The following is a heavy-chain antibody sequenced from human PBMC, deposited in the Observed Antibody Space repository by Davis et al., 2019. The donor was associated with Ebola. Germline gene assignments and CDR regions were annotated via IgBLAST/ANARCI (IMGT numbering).Heavy chain of an antibody. D-gene: IGHD2-2*01. Sequence: PGGSLRLSCAASGFTFSNAWMSWVRQAPGKGLEWVGRIKSKTDGGTTDYAAPVKGRFTISRDDSKNTLYLQMNSLKTEDTAVYYCTTDGVEQPIVVVPAATYYYMDVWGKGTTVTVSS. CDR3: TTDGVEQPIVVVPAATYYYMDV. V-gene: IGHV3-15*01. CDR1: GFTFSNAW. J-gene: IGHJ6*03. CDR2: IKSKTDGGTT.